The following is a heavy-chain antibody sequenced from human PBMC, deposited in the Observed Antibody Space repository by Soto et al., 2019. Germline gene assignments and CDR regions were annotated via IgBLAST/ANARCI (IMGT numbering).Heavy chain of an antibody. CDR2: INPSGGST. CDR1: GYIFTRYY. D-gene: IGHD3-22*01. Sequence: ASVKVSCKASGYIFTRYYMHWVRQAPGQGLEWMGIINPSGGSTSYAQKFQGRVTMTRDTSTRTVYMELSSLRYEDTAVYYCARAGRAPGGYDMCGQGTMVTVSS. J-gene: IGHJ3*02. V-gene: IGHV1-46*01. CDR3: ARAGRAPGGYDM.